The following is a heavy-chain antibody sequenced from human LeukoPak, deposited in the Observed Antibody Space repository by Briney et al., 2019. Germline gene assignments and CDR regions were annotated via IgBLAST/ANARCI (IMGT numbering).Heavy chain of an antibody. J-gene: IGHJ4*02. D-gene: IGHD6-13*01. CDR3: ARRLAAVDY. V-gene: IGHV5-51*01. CDR2: IYPDDSRT. CDR1: GYRFTKSW. Sequence: GKSLKISCKGSGYRFTKSWIGWVRQMPGKGLEWLGIIYPDDSRTRYSPSFQGQVTMSVDKSISTAYLQWSSLKASDTAMYYCARRLAAVDYWGQGTLVTVSS.